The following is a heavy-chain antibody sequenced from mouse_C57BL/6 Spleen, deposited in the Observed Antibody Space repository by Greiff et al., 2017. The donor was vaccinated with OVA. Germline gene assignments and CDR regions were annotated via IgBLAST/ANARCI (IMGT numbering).Heavy chain of an antibody. CDR1: GYTFTDYY. CDR2: INPYNGGT. D-gene: IGHD1-1*01. Sequence: VQLKQSGPVLVKPGASVKMSCKASGYTFTDYYMNWVKQSHGKSLEWIGVINPYNGGTSYNQKFKGKATLTVDKSSSTAYMELNSLTSEDSAVYYCARPITTVEAYWGQGTLVTVSA. CDR3: ARPITTVEAY. J-gene: IGHJ3*01. V-gene: IGHV1-19*01.